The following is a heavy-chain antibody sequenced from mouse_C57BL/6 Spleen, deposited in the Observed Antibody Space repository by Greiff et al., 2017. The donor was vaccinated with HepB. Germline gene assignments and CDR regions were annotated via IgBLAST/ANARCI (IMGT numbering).Heavy chain of an antibody. D-gene: IGHD1-1*01. V-gene: IGHV1-80*01. Sequence: VQLQQSGAELVKPGASVKISCKASGYAFSSYWMNWVKQRPGKGLEWIGQIYPGDGDTNYNGKFKGKATLTADKSSSTAYMQLSRLTSEDSAVYFCARFYYYGSSPFDYWGQGTTLTVSS. J-gene: IGHJ2*01. CDR2: IYPGDGDT. CDR1: GYAFSSYW. CDR3: ARFYYYGSSPFDY.